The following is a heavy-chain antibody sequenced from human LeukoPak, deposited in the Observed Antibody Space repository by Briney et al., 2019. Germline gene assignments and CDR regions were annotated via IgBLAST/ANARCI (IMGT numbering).Heavy chain of an antibody. V-gene: IGHV1-69*13. J-gene: IGHJ6*02. CDR1: GGTFSSYA. Sequence: GASVTVSCTASGGTFSSYAISWVRQAPGQGLEWMGGIIPIFGTANYAQKFQGRVTITADESTSTAYMELSSLRSEDTAVYYCARRRYDFWSGYSDYYYYGMDVWGQGTTVTVSS. CDR3: ARRRYDFWSGYSDYYYYGMDV. D-gene: IGHD3-3*01. CDR2: IIPIFGTA.